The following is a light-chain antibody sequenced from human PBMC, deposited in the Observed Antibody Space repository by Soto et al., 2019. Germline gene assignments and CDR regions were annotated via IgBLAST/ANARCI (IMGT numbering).Light chain of an antibody. CDR3: QQSYSSPLT. J-gene: IGKJ4*01. Sequence: DIQMTQSPASLSASVGDRVTITCRASQRISSYLNWYQQKPGKAPKLLIYAASSLQSGVPSRFSGSGSGTAFTLTISSLHPEDFATYYCQQSYSSPLTFGGGTKVEIK. CDR2: AAS. CDR1: QRISSY. V-gene: IGKV1-39*01.